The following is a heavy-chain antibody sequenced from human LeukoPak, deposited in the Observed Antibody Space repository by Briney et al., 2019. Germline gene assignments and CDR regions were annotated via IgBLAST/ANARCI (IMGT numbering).Heavy chain of an antibody. CDR3: ARTGALTVDYPPTYYFDY. Sequence: GASVKVSCKASGYTFTSYYMHWVRQAPGQGLEWMGIINPSGGSTSYAQKFQGRVTMTRDTSTSTAYMELRSLRSDDTAVYYCARTGALTVDYPPTYYFDYWGQGTLVTVSS. CDR2: INPSGGST. D-gene: IGHD4-11*01. V-gene: IGHV1-46*01. J-gene: IGHJ4*02. CDR1: GYTFTSYY.